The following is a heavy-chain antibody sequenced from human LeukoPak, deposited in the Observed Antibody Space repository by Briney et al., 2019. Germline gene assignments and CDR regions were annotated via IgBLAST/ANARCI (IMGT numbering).Heavy chain of an antibody. D-gene: IGHD6-6*01. CDR3: ASRGPLAALTEYYFDY. J-gene: IGHJ4*02. Sequence: ASVKVSCKASGGTFSSYAISWVRQAPGQGLEWMGRIIPIFGTANYAQKFQGSVTITTDESTSTAYMELSSLRSEDTAVYYCASRGPLAALTEYYFDYWGQGTLVTVSS. CDR2: IIPIFGTA. V-gene: IGHV1-69*05. CDR1: GGTFSSYA.